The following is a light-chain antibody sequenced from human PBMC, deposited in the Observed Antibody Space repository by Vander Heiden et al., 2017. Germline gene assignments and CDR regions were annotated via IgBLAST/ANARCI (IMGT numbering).Light chain of an antibody. CDR3: AAWDDSLNGWV. CDR1: SSNIGSNT. V-gene: IGLV1-44*01. J-gene: IGLJ3*02. Sequence: QSVLTQPPPASGTPVQRVTIACSGSSSNIGSNTVNWYQQLPGTAPKLLIYSNNQRPSGVPDRFSGSKSGTSASLAISGLQSEDEADYYCAAWDDSLNGWVFGGGTKL. CDR2: SNN.